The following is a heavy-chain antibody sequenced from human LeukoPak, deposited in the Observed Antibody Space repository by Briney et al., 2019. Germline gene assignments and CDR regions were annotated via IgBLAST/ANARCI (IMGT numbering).Heavy chain of an antibody. J-gene: IGHJ6*02. D-gene: IGHD6-19*01. CDR2: IKQDGSEK. CDR3: ARLRQWLVRDYYYYGMDV. Sequence: GGSRRLSCAASGFTFSSYWMSWVRQAPGKGLEWVANIKQDGSEKYYVDSVKGRFTISRDNTKNSLYLQMNSLRAEDTAVYYCARLRQWLVRDYYYYGMDVWGQGTTVTVSS. V-gene: IGHV3-7*01. CDR1: GFTFSSYW.